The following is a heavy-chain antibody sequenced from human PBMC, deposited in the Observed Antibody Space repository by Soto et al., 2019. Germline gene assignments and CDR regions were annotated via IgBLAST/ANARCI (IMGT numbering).Heavy chain of an antibody. CDR1: GFTFSSAA. Sequence: EVQILESGGSLVQPGGSLRLSCAASGFTFSSAAMNWVRQAPGKGLEWASIISGSDSRTYYADSVKGRFTISRDNSKNTLYLDMNSLRAEDTAVYYCAKSLDIHYKNWFDPWGQGTLVTVSS. V-gene: IGHV3-23*01. J-gene: IGHJ5*02. CDR2: ISGSDSRT. D-gene: IGHD4-4*01. CDR3: AKSLDIHYKNWFDP.